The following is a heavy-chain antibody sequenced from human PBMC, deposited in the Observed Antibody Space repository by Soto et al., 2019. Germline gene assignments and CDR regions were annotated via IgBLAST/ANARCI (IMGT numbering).Heavy chain of an antibody. Sequence: QVQLVQSGAEVQKPGSSVKVSCKASGGTFSSYAISWVRQAPGQGLEWMGGIIPIFGTANYAQKFQGRVTITADESTSTAYMELSSLRSEDTAVYYCASFAPPIAAAGQFDYWGQGTLVTVSS. CDR1: GGTFSSYA. CDR2: IIPIFGTA. D-gene: IGHD6-13*01. J-gene: IGHJ4*02. CDR3: ASFAPPIAAAGQFDY. V-gene: IGHV1-69*01.